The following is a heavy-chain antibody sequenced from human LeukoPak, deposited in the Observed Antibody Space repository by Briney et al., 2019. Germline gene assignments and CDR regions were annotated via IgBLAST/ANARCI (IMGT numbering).Heavy chain of an antibody. D-gene: IGHD3-22*01. Sequence: SVKVSCKATGGTFSSYAISWVRQATGQGLEWMGRIIPIFGTANYAQKFQGRVTITTDESTSTAYMELSSLRSEDTAVYYCARDQPLLDYYDSSGGMVDWGQGTLVTVSS. V-gene: IGHV1-69*05. CDR3: ARDQPLLDYYDSSGGMVD. CDR2: IIPIFGTA. CDR1: GGTFSSYA. J-gene: IGHJ4*02.